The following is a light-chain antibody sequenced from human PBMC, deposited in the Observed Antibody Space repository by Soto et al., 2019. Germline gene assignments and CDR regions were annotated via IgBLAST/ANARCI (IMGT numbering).Light chain of an antibody. CDR1: QNVDNY. CDR3: QQYDDWPPMYT. V-gene: IGKV3-15*01. Sequence: EIVMTQSPATLSLSPGGSATLSCRASQNVDNYLAWYQQKPGQAPRLLIYAASTRATGVPARFGGSGSGTEFTLTISSLQSEDCAVYYCQQYDDWPPMYTVGQGTKVDIK. CDR2: AAS. J-gene: IGKJ2*01.